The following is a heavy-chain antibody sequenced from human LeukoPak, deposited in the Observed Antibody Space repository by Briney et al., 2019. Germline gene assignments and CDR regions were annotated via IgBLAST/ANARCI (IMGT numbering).Heavy chain of an antibody. CDR2: ITYGGSNK. CDR1: GFTFSSYA. V-gene: IGHV3-30*04. CDR3: ARDLWFGELSSIFDY. D-gene: IGHD3-10*01. J-gene: IGHJ4*02. Sequence: GGSLRLSCAASGFTFSSYAMHWVRQAPGKGLEWVAVITYGGSNKYYAAPVKGRLTISRDNSKNTLYLQMNSLRAEDTAVYYCARDLWFGELSSIFDYWGQGTLVTVSS.